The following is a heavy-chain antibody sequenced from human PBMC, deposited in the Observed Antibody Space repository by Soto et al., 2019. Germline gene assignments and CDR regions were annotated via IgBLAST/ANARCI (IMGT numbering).Heavy chain of an antibody. CDR2: ISGAGNSA. V-gene: IGHV3-23*01. CDR1: GFTFSDYA. Sequence: EVQLMESGGGLVQPGGSLRLSCAASGFTFSDYAMSWVRQAPGKGLEWVSAISGAGNSASHASSVQGRFVISRDNSKNAPFLQLHRLRAEDRAAYYCALNDCGYTTCEVIDHWGQGTLVTVSS. CDR3: ALNDCGYTTCEVIDH. D-gene: IGHD2-21*01. J-gene: IGHJ4*02.